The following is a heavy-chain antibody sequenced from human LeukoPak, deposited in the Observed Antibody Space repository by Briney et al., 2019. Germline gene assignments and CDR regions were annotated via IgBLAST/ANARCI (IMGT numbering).Heavy chain of an antibody. CDR3: ARGDSMYGSGSPQGAFDI. V-gene: IGHV1-46*01. D-gene: IGHD3-10*01. Sequence: GASVKVSCKASGYTFTSYYMRWVRQTPGQGLEWMGIINPSGGSTSYAQKFQGRVTMTRDTSTSTVYMELSSLRSEDTAVYYCARGDSMYGSGSPQGAFDIWGQGTMVTVSS. J-gene: IGHJ3*02. CDR1: GYTFTSYY. CDR2: INPSGGST.